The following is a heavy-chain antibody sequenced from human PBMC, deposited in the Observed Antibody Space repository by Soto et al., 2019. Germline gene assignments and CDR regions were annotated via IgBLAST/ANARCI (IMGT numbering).Heavy chain of an antibody. CDR3: ARVGPRYSGYDWFDP. V-gene: IGHV4-38-2*02. D-gene: IGHD5-12*01. J-gene: IGHJ5*02. CDR1: GYSISSGYY. Sequence: SETLSLTCTVSGYSISSGYYWGWIRQPPGKGLEWIGSIYHSGSTYYNPSLKSRVTISVDTSKNQFSLKLSSVTAADTAVYYCARVGPRYSGYDWFDPWGQGTLVTVSS. CDR2: IYHSGST.